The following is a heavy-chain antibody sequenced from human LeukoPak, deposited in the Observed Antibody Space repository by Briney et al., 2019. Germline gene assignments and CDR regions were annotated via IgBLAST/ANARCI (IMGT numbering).Heavy chain of an antibody. CDR2: IGSGSGTI. Sequence: PGGSLRLSCAASGFILNTYPMNWVRQTPGKGLEWIAYIGSGSGTIYYADSVKGRLTVSSDNAKNSLFLQVNSLRDEDTAVYYCARDTRNWADYWGQGTLVTVSS. J-gene: IGHJ4*02. D-gene: IGHD7-27*01. V-gene: IGHV3-48*02. CDR3: ARDTRNWADY. CDR1: GFILNTYP.